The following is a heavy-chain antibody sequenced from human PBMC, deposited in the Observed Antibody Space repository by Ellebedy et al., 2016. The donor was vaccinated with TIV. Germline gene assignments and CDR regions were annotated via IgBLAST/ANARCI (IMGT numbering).Heavy chain of an antibody. D-gene: IGHD2-15*01. CDR3: ARSVVVVAATPRENWFDP. Sequence: SVKVSXXASGGTFSSYAISWVRQAPGQGLEWMGGIIPIFGTANYAQKFQGRVTITADKSTSTAYMELSSLRSEDTAVYYCARSVVVVAATPRENWFDPWGQGTLVTVSS. CDR1: GGTFSSYA. CDR2: IIPIFGTA. V-gene: IGHV1-69*06. J-gene: IGHJ5*02.